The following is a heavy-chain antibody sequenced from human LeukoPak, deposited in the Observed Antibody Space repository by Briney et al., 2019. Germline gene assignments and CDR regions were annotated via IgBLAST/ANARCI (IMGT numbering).Heavy chain of an antibody. CDR3: ARLPKWELRSFDY. Sequence: SETLSLTCAVSGYSISSGFYWGWIRRPPGKGLEWIGSISHSGSPYYNPSLKSRVTISVDTSKNQFSLKLSSVTAADTAVYYCARLPKWELRSFDYWGQGTLVTVSS. D-gene: IGHD1-26*01. J-gene: IGHJ4*02. CDR1: GYSISSGFY. V-gene: IGHV4-38-2*01. CDR2: ISHSGSP.